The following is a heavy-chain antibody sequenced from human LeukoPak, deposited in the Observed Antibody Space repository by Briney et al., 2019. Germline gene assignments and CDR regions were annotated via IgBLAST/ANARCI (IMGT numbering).Heavy chain of an antibody. Sequence: SETLSLTCTVSGGSISSSSYYWSWIRQPPGKGLEWIAYISDIGSINYNPSLKSRVTISLDTSKNQFSLKLSSVTAADTAVYYCAGHHPRNTVDFWGQGTLVTVSS. CDR3: AGHHPRNTVDF. CDR1: GGSISSSSYY. CDR2: ISDIGSI. J-gene: IGHJ4*02. V-gene: IGHV4-61*05. D-gene: IGHD2-8*02.